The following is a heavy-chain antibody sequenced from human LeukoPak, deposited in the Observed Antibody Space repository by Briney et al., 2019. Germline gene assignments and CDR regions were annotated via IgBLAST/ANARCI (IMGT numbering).Heavy chain of an antibody. J-gene: IGHJ4*02. D-gene: IGHD6-19*01. CDR2: ISSNGGST. CDR1: GFTFSSYA. CDR3: VNLLYSSGWY. V-gene: IGHV3-64D*06. Sequence: GGSLRLSCSASGFTFSSYAMHWVRQAPGKGLEYVSAISSNGGSTYYADSMKGRFTISRGNSKNTLYLQMSSLRAEDTAVYYCVNLLYSSGWYWGQGTLVTVSS.